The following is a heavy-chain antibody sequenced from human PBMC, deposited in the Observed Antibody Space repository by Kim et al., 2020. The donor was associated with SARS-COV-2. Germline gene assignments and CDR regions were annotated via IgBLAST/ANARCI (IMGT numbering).Heavy chain of an antibody. CDR3: ARMGYCDSSGYYYAGARVADAFDI. D-gene: IGHD3-22*01. Sequence: SETLSLTCTVSGGSISSSSYYWGWIRQPPGKGLEWIVSIYYSGSTYYNPSIKSRVTISVDTSKNQFSLKLSSVTAADTAVYNCARMGYCDSSGYYYAGARVADAFDISGEGTMVTDSS. V-gene: IGHV4-39*01. J-gene: IGHJ3*02. CDR1: GGSISSSSYY. CDR2: IYYSGST.